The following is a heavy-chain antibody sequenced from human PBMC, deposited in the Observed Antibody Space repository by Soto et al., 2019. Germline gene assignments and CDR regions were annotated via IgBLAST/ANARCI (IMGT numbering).Heavy chain of an antibody. CDR1: GGSISSYY. Sequence: QVQLQESGPGLVKPSETLSLTCTVSGGSISSYYWSWIRQPPGKGLECIGYIYYSGSTNYNPSLKSRGTISVDTSKNQFSLKLNSMTAADTAVYYCARHNYGSGSTYFDYWGQGTLVTVSS. D-gene: IGHD3-10*01. CDR2: IYYSGST. V-gene: IGHV4-59*08. CDR3: ARHNYGSGSTYFDY. J-gene: IGHJ4*02.